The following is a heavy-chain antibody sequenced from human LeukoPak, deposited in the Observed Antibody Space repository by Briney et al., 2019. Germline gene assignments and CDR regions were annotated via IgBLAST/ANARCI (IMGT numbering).Heavy chain of an antibody. Sequence: ASVKVSCKASGYTFTSYYMHWVRQAPGQGLEWMGIINPSGGSTSYAQKFQGRVTMTRDMSTSTVYMELSSLRSEDTAVYYCAKTRRRAAAGTGFDYWGQGTLVTVSS. J-gene: IGHJ4*02. D-gene: IGHD6-13*01. CDR2: INPSGGST. CDR3: AKTRRRAAAGTGFDY. CDR1: GYTFTSYY. V-gene: IGHV1-46*01.